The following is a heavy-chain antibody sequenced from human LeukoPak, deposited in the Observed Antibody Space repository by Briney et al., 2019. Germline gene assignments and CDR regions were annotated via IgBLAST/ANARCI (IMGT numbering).Heavy chain of an antibody. CDR3: ARDRVAAAGEIDY. J-gene: IGHJ4*02. V-gene: IGHV1-2*02. D-gene: IGHD6-13*01. CDR2: INPNSGGT. Sequence: ASVKVSCKASGYTFTGYYMRWVRQAPGQGLEWMGWINPNSGGTNYAQKFQGRVTMTRDTSISTAYMELSRLRSDDTAVYYCARDRVAAAGEIDYWGQGTLVTVSS. CDR1: GYTFTGYY.